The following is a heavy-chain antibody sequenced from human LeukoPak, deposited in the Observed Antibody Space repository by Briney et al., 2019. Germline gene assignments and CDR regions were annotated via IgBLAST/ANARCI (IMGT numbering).Heavy chain of an antibody. CDR3: ARMYSSSWLFRDDAFDI. D-gene: IGHD6-13*01. Sequence: SVEVSCKASGGTFSSYAISWVRQAPGQGLEWMGGIIPIFGTANYAQKFQGRVTITADESTSTAYMELSSLRSEDTAVYYCARMYSSSWLFRDDAFDIWGQGTMVTVSS. CDR1: GGTFSSYA. V-gene: IGHV1-69*13. CDR2: IIPIFGTA. J-gene: IGHJ3*02.